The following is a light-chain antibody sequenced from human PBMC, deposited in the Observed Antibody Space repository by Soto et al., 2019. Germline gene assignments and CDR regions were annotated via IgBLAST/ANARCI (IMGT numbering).Light chain of an antibody. CDR2: EVN. CDR3: SSWTSSTTQG. CDR1: SSDVGGYNF. V-gene: IGLV2-14*01. J-gene: IGLJ3*02. Sequence: QSALTQPASVSGSPGQSITISCTGTSSDVGGYNFVSWYQQHPDKAPKLMIYEVNNRPSGVSNRFSGSKSGNTASLTISGLQAEDEADYYCSSWTSSTTQGLGGGTKVTVL.